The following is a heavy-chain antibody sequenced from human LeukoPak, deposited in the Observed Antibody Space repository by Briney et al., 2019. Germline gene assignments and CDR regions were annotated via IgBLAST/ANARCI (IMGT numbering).Heavy chain of an antibody. CDR2: INPSGGST. D-gene: IGHD1-26*01. CDR1: GYTFTSYY. CDR3: ATEVPNGGGNSGSLLFDY. Sequence: ASVKVSCKASGYTFTSYYMHWVRQAPGQGLEWMGIINPSGGSTSYAQKFQGRVTMTEDTSTDAAYMELSSLRSEDTAVYYCATEVPNGGGNSGSLLFDYWGQGTLVTVSS. V-gene: IGHV1-46*01. J-gene: IGHJ4*02.